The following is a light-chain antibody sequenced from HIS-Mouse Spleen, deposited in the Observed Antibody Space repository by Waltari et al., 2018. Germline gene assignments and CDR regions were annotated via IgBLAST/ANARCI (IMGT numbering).Light chain of an antibody. Sequence: SYVLTQPPSVSVAPGKTARITCGGNNIGSKSVHWYQQKPGQAPVLVVYDDSNRPSGIPERLSGCNSGNTATLTSSRVEAGDEADYYCQVLDSSSDHVVFGGGTKLTVL. CDR1: NIGSKS. V-gene: IGLV3-21*03. J-gene: IGLJ2*01. CDR2: DDS. CDR3: QVLDSSSDHVV.